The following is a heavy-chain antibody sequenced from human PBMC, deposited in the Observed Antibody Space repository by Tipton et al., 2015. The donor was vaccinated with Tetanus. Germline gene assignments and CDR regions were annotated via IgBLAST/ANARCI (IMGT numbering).Heavy chain of an antibody. CDR3: AGSTAGYYYYGMDV. V-gene: IGHV4-34*01. Sequence: TLSLTCAVCGGSFSGYYWSWIRQPPGKGLEWIGEINHSGSTNYNPSLKSRVTISVDTSKNQFSLKLSSVTAADTAVYYCAGSTAGYYYYGMDVWGQGTTVTVSS. D-gene: IGHD6-19*01. CDR1: GGSFSGYY. J-gene: IGHJ6*02. CDR2: INHSGST.